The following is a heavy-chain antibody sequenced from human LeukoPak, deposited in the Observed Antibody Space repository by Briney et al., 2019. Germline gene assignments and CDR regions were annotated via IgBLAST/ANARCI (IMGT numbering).Heavy chain of an antibody. J-gene: IGHJ3*02. CDR1: GFTLSSYA. CDR2: ISGSGGST. CDR3: AKEPGQDDYGDKDAFDI. D-gene: IGHD4-17*01. V-gene: IGHV3-23*01. Sequence: GGSLRLSCAASGFTLSSYAMSWVRQTPGKGLEWVSAISGSGGSTYYADTVKGRFTISSDNPKNTLYLQMNSLRAEDTAVYYCAKEPGQDDYGDKDAFDIWGQGTMVTASS.